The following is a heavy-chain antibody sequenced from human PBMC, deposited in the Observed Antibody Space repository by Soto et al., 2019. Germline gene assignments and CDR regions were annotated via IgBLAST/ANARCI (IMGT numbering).Heavy chain of an antibody. Sequence: EVQLVESGGGLVKPGGSLRLSCAASGFTFSNAWMSWVRQAPGKGLEWVGRIKSKTDGGTTDYAAPVKGRFTISRDDSKNTLYLQMNRLKTEDTAVYYCTTDLVITAFDYWGQGTLVTVSS. CDR2: IKSKTDGGTT. J-gene: IGHJ4*02. D-gene: IGHD3-22*01. CDR3: TTDLVITAFDY. V-gene: IGHV3-15*01. CDR1: GFTFSNAW.